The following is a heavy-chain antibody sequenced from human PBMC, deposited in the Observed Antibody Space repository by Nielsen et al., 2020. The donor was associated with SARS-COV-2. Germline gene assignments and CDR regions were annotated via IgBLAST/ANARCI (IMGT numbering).Heavy chain of an antibody. CDR3: AGVPY. J-gene: IGHJ4*02. CDR2: VDSYGRGK. CDR1: GFTFSSRW. V-gene: IGHV3-74*01. Sequence: GGSLRLSCVASGFTFSSRWMHWVRQVPGKGLVWVSRVDSYGRGKVYADSVKGRFTISRDNARNTVYLQMNSLRPEDTAVYYCAGVPYWGQGTLVTVSS.